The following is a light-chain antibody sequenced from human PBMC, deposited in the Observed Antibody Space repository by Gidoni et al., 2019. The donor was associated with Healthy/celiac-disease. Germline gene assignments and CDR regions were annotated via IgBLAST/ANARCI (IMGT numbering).Light chain of an antibody. CDR3: QQYNNWPLLT. Sequence: EIVMTPSPATLSVSPGERATLSCRASQSVSSNLAWYQQKPGQAPRPLIYGASTRATGIPARFSGSGSGTEFTLTISSLQSEDFAVYYCQQYNNWPLLTFGGGTKVEIK. CDR2: GAS. V-gene: IGKV3-15*01. J-gene: IGKJ4*01. CDR1: QSVSSN.